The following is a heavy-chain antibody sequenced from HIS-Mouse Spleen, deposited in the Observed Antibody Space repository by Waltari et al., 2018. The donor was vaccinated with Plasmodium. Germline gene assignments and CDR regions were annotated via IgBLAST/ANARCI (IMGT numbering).Heavy chain of an antibody. V-gene: IGHV3-7*01. CDR1: GFTFSSYW. CDR3: ASSWYWYFDL. D-gene: IGHD6-13*01. Sequence: EVQLVESGGGLVQPGGSLILPCAASGFTFSSYWMAWVRQVPGEGLEWVANIKQDGSEKYYVDSVKGRFTISRDNAKNSLYLQMNSLRAEDTAVYYCASSWYWYFDLWGRGTLVTVSS. J-gene: IGHJ2*01. CDR2: IKQDGSEK.